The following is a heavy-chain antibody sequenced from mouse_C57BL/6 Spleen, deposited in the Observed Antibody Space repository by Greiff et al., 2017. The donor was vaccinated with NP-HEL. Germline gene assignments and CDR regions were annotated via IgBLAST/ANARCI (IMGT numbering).Heavy chain of an antibody. D-gene: IGHD1-1*01. CDR3: ARDRYYYGSSYFDY. CDR1: GFTFSDYY. V-gene: IGHV5-16*01. CDR2: INYDGSST. Sequence: EVMLVESEGGLVQPGSSMKLSCTASGFTFSDYYMAWVRQVPEKGLEWVANINYDGSSTYYLDSLKSRFIISRDNAKNILYLQLSRLKSEVTATYYGARDRYYYGSSYFDYWGQGTTLTVSS. J-gene: IGHJ2*01.